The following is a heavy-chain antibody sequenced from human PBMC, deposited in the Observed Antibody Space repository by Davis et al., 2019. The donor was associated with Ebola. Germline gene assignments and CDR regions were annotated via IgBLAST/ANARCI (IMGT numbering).Heavy chain of an antibody. CDR1: GFTFSSYG. Sequence: GESLKISCAGSGFTFSSYGILWVRQAPGKGLEWVAVIWYDGSNKYYADSVKGRFTISRDNSKNTLYLQMNSLRAEDTAVHYCARDAFSGRIDYWGQGTLVTVSS. CDR3: ARDAFSGRIDY. D-gene: IGHD5-12*01. V-gene: IGHV3-33*08. J-gene: IGHJ4*02. CDR2: IWYDGSNK.